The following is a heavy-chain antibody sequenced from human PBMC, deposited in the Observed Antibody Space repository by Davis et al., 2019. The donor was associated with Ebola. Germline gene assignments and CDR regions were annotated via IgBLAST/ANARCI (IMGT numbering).Heavy chain of an antibody. J-gene: IGHJ5*02. D-gene: IGHD4-17*01. CDR2: IRYDGKNE. CDR1: GFTFSSHG. CDR3: AIDADFGEYGWFDP. V-gene: IGHV3-30*02. Sequence: GESLKISCAASGFTFSSHGRHWVRQAPGKGLEWVAFIRYDGKNEYYADSVKGRFTISRDNSKNTVYLQMNSLRPDDTATSYCAIDADFGEYGWFDPWGQGTLVIVSS.